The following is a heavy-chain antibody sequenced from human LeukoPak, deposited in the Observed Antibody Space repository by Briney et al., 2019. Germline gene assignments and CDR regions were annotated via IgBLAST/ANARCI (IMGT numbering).Heavy chain of an antibody. V-gene: IGHV1-2*06. Sequence: ASVKVSCKASGYTFTGYYMHWVRQAPGQGLEWMGRINPNSGGTNYAQKFQGRVTMTRDTSISTAYMELSRLRSDDTAVNYCARDQGLPYYDILTALYYYYYGMDVWGQGTTVTVSS. J-gene: IGHJ6*02. CDR1: GYTFTGYY. D-gene: IGHD3-9*01. CDR2: INPNSGGT. CDR3: ARDQGLPYYDILTALYYYYYGMDV.